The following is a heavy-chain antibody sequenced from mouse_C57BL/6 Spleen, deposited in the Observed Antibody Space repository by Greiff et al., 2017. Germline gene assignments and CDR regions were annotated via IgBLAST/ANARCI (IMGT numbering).Heavy chain of an antibody. D-gene: IGHD1-1*01. CDR1: GYTFTSYW. CDR3: ARSHGSSFYFDY. V-gene: IGHV1-50*01. Sequence: QVQLQQPGAELVKPGASVKLSCKASGYTFTSYWMQWVKQRPGQGLEWIGEIDPSDSYTNYNQKFKGKATLTVDTSSSTAYMQLSSLTSEDSAVYYYARSHGSSFYFDYWGQGTTLTVSS. CDR2: IDPSDSYT. J-gene: IGHJ2*01.